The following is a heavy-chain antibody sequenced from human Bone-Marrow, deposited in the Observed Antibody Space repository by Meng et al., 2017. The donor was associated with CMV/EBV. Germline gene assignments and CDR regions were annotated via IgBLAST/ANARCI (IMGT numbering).Heavy chain of an antibody. Sequence: GSLRLSCTVSGGSVSSGSYYWSWIRQPPGKGLEWIGYIYYSGSTNYNPSLKSRVTISVDTSKNQFSLKLSSVTAADTAVYYCARETTVTWGFDDWGQGNRVPVYS. CDR1: GGSVSSGSYY. J-gene: IGHJ4*01. CDR3: ARETTVTWGFDD. V-gene: IGHV4-61*01. CDR2: IYYSGST. D-gene: IGHD4-17*01.